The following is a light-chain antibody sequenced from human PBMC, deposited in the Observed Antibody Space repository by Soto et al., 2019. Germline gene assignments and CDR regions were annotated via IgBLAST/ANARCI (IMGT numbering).Light chain of an antibody. J-gene: IGKJ1*01. CDR1: QSVGTF. V-gene: IGKV3-11*01. CDR2: DAS. Sequence: EIVLTHSQATLSLSPYERATLSFSASQSVGTFFAWYQQKPGQAPRLLIYDASNRATGIPARFSGSGSGTDFTLTISSLEPEDFALYYCQQCYNWPQWTFGQGTKVDIK. CDR3: QQCYNWPQWT.